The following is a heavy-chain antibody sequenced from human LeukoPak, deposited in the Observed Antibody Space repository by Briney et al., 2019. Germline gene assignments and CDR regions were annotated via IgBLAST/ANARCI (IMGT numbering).Heavy chain of an antibody. D-gene: IGHD2-2*01. CDR2: IYPGDSDT. V-gene: IGHV5-51*01. CDR1: GYSFISYW. J-gene: IGHJ4*02. CDR3: ARHCYSTNCYD. Sequence: KPGESLKISCSGSGYSFISYWIGWVRQMPGKGLEWMAIIYPGDSDTRYNPSFQGQVTTSADKPTRTAYLQWSSLKATDTAMYYCARHCYSTNCYDWGQGTLVTVSS.